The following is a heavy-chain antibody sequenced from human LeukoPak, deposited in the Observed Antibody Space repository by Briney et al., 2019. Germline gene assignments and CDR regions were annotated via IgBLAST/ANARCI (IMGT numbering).Heavy chain of an antibody. Sequence: ASVKVSCKASGGTFSSYAISWVRQAPGQGLEWMGGIIPIFGTANYAQKFQGRVTITADESTSTAYMELSSLRSEDTAVYYCARDKTQYYYDSSGYYHNWFDPWGQGTLVTVSS. V-gene: IGHV1-69*13. D-gene: IGHD3-22*01. CDR2: IIPIFGTA. CDR3: ARDKTQYYYDSSGYYHNWFDP. J-gene: IGHJ5*02. CDR1: GGTFSSYA.